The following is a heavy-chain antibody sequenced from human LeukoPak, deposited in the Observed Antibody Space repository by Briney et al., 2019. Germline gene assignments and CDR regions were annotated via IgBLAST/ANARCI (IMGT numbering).Heavy chain of an antibody. J-gene: IGHJ4*02. CDR2: IKSKSDGGAT. CDR1: GFTFSKAW. Sequence: GGSLRLSCAASGFTFSKAWMSWVRQAPGKGLEWVGRIKSKSDGGATDYAAPVKGRFTISRDDSKNTLYLHMDSLKTEDTAVYYCTSGGDCRTTSCYTDWGQGTLVTVSS. CDR3: TSGGDCRTTSCYTD. D-gene: IGHD2-2*02. V-gene: IGHV3-15*01.